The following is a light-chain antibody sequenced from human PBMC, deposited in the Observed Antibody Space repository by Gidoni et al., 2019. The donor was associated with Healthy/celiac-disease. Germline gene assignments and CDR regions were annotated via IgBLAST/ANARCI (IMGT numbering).Light chain of an antibody. CDR2: GAS. CDR1: QSVSSSY. CDR3: QQYGSSRYT. J-gene: IGKJ2*01. V-gene: IGKV3-20*01. Sequence: EIVLTQSPATLSLSPVERATLSCRASQSVSSSYLAWYQQKPGQAPRLLIYGASSRATGIPDRFSGSGSGTDFTLTISRLEPEDCAVYYCQQYGSSRYTFGQGTKLEIK.